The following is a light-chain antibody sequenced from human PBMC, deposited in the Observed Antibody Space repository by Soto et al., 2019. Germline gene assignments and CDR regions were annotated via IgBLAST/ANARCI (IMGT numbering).Light chain of an antibody. Sequence: QPVLTQPASVSGSPGQSITISCTGTISDVGGYNYVSWYQQHQGKDPKLMIYEVSNRPSGVSNRFSGYKSGNTASLTISGLQAEDEADYYFSSYTSSSTWVFGGGTKLTVL. J-gene: IGLJ3*02. CDR3: SSYTSSSTWV. CDR2: EVS. V-gene: IGLV2-14*01. CDR1: ISDVGGYNY.